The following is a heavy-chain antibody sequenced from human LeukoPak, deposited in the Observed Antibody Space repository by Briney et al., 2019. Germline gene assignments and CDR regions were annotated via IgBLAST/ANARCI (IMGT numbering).Heavy chain of an antibody. Sequence: GRSLRLSCAASGFTFSSYGMHWVCQAPGKGLEWVAVISYDGYNKYYADSVKGRFTVSRDNSKNTLYLQMNSLRAEDTALYYCAKDFLERAYGSVSYPTSWGQGTLVTVSS. CDR3: AKDFLERAYGSVSYPTS. CDR1: GFTFSSYG. D-gene: IGHD3-10*01. V-gene: IGHV3-30*18. J-gene: IGHJ4*02. CDR2: ISYDGYNK.